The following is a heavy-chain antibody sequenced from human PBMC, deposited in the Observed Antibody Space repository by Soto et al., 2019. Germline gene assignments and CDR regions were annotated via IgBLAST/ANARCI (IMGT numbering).Heavy chain of an antibody. CDR1: GFTFTNYL. D-gene: IGHD5-12*01. CDR2: IDKRGGET. CDR3: AKYTYSRRCYF. V-gene: IGHV3-23*05. Sequence: EVQLLESGGDLVQPGGSLRLSCAASGFTFTNYLMTWVRQAPGKGLEWVSSIDKRGGETYYADSVKGRFTIARDNSKNTLYLQINGQRAEDTALYYCAKYTYSRRCYFLGKGNVVTASS. J-gene: IGHJ4*02.